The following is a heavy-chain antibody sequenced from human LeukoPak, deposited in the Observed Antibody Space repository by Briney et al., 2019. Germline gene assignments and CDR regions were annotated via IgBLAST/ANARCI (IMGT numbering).Heavy chain of an antibody. CDR3: ARDQGSLTRSWYTGY. J-gene: IGHJ4*02. V-gene: IGHV1-2*06. CDR2: INPYSGDT. CDR1: GYTFTGYH. Sequence: ASVKVSCKASGYTFTGYHIHWVRQAPGQGLEWMGRINPYSGDTNFAQKFRGRVTMTRDTSITTAYMDLSSLTPDDTAVYFCARDQGSLTRSWYTGYWGQGTQVTVSS. D-gene: IGHD6-13*01.